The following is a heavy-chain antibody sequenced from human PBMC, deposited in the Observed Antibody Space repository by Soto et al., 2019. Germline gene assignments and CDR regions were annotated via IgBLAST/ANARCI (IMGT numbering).Heavy chain of an antibody. CDR3: VRVISSNSSLCLPYYYYGMDV. CDR2: IYYSGST. D-gene: IGHD6-6*01. Sequence: SETLSLSCTVCGGSISSSSYYWGWIRQPPGKGLEWIGSIYYSGSTYYNPSLKSRVTISIDTSKNQFSLKLSSVTAADTAVYYCVRVISSNSSLCLPYYYYGMDVWGQGTTVTVSS. CDR1: GGSISSSSYY. V-gene: IGHV4-39*01. J-gene: IGHJ6*02.